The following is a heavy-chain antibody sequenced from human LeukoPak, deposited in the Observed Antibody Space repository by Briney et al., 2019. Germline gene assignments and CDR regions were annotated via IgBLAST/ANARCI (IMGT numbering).Heavy chain of an antibody. D-gene: IGHD3-3*01. J-gene: IGHJ5*02. CDR1: GFTFSSYW. CDR2: IKQDGSEK. V-gene: IGHV3-7*01. CDR3: ARDNGGRFLEWLTGWFDP. Sequence: PGGSLRLSCAASGFTFSSYWMHWVRQAPGKGLEWVANIKQDGSEKYYADSVKGRFTISRDNAKNSLYLQMNSLRAEDTAVYYCARDNGGRFLEWLTGWFDPWGQGTLVTVSS.